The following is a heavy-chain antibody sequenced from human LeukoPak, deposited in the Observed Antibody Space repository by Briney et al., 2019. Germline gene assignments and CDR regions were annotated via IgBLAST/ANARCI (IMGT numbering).Heavy chain of an antibody. D-gene: IGHD2-2*01. J-gene: IGHJ5*02. CDR2: INHSGST. CDR1: GGSFSVYY. V-gene: IGHV4-34*01. Sequence: SETLSLTCAVYGGSFSVYYWTWIRQPPGKGLEWIGEINHSGSTNYNPSFKSRVTISVDTSKNQFSLRLSSVPAADTAVYYCARLPAQNWFDPWGQGTLVTVSS. CDR3: ARLPAQNWFDP.